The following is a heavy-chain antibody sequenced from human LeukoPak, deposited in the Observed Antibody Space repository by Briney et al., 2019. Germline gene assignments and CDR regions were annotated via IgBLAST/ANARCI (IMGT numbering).Heavy chain of an antibody. CDR2: IYYSGST. CDR1: GDSVSSPNYY. V-gene: IGHV4-31*03. CDR3: ASRYYYDSSGYYY. D-gene: IGHD3-22*01. Sequence: SETLSLTCTVSGDSVSSPNYYWSWVRQHPGKGLEWIGYIYYSGSTYYNPSLKSRVTISVDTSKNQFSLKLSSVTAADTAVYYCASRYYYDSSGYYYWGQGTLVTVSS. J-gene: IGHJ4*02.